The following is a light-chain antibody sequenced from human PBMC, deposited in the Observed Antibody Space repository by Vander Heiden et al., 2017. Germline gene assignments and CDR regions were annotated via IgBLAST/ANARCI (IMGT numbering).Light chain of an antibody. CDR1: QSVRKY. CDR3: QQSDSNLSWT. V-gene: IGKV1-39*01. CDR2: AAS. Sequence: DIQMTQSPSSLSASVGDRVTITCRASQSVRKYLNWYQQKTGKAPQLLIYAASTLQSGVPSRFSGSGSGKDFTLTISRRQPEDFATYYCQQSDSNLSWTFGQGTKVEIK. J-gene: IGKJ1*01.